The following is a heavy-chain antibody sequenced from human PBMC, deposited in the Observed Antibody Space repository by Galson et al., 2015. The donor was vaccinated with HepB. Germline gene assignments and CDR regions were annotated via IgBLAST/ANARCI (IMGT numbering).Heavy chain of an antibody. CDR2: IFKNGGI. V-gene: IGHV3-66*03. D-gene: IGHD6-13*01. J-gene: IGHJ4*02. Sequence: SLRLSCAASGVTVSNYYMTWVRQAPGKGLEWVSVIFKNGGIFHTDPVKGRFASFRDDSKNTVYLEMNSLIVEDTAVYYCGRDVFDRAGSSWYATSHWGQGTLVTVSS. CDR1: GVTVSNYY. CDR3: GRDVFDRAGSSWYATSH.